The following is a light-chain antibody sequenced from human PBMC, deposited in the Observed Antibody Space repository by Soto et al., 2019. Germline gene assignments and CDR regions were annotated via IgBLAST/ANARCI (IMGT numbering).Light chain of an antibody. J-gene: IGLJ1*01. CDR2: EVS. CDR1: SSDVGAYDY. V-gene: IGLV2-14*03. CDR3: ASHTTTNTRV. Sequence: QSALSQPASVSGSLGQSIAISCTGTSSDVGAYDYVSWYQQHPDRAPRLVIYEVSSRPSGVSNRFSGSKSVNTATLTISGLQTDDEADYYCASHTTTNTRVFGTGTKLTVL.